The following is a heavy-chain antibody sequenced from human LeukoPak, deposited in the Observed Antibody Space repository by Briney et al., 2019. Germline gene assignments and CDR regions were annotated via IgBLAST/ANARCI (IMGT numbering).Heavy chain of an antibody. CDR3: AKGNGYYYYYMDV. CDR1: GFTLSSYW. J-gene: IGHJ6*03. CDR2: IKQDGSEK. Sequence: GGSLRLSCAASGFTLSSYWMSWVRQAPGKGLEWVARIKQDGSEKHYVDSVKGRFTISRDNSKNTLYLQMNSLRAEDTAVYYCAKGNGYYYYYMDVWGKGTTVTVSS. V-gene: IGHV3-7*01.